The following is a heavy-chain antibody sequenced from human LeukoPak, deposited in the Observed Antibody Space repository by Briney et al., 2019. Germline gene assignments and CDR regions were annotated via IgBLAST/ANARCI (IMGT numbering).Heavy chain of an antibody. Sequence: SSETLSLTCTVSGGSISSYYWSWIRQPPGKGLEWIGYIFDSGNTKYNPSLKSRITISVDTSKNQFSLKVTSVTAADTAVYYCARAKSGNYWFDFQHWGQGTVVTVSS. CDR1: GGSISSYY. CDR3: ARAKSGNYWFDFQH. V-gene: IGHV4-59*01. D-gene: IGHD1-26*01. CDR2: IFDSGNT. J-gene: IGHJ1*01.